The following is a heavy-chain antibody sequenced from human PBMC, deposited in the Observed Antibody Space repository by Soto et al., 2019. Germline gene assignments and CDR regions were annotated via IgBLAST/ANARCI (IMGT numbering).Heavy chain of an antibody. Sequence: SEEVACKASGGTFSRNAISWMRYTPGQGLEWMNRNTCMCGTENYAQRSQGRVTITPDESTNTGYMELSCLLSEDTSVYYTASRCGCGSASCYGSYGRSVWGQGPTGTVSS. J-gene: IGHJ6*02. CDR1: GGTFSRNA. CDR3: ASRCGCGSASCYGSYGRSV. D-gene: IGHD2-2*01. V-gene: IGHV1-69*15. CDR2: NTCMCGTE.